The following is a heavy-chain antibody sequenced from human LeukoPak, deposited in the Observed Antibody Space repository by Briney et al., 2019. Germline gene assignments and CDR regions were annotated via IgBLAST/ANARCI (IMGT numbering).Heavy chain of an antibody. Sequence: GGSLRLSCAASGFTFSSYSMNWVRQAPGKGLEWVSYISSSSSTIYYADSVKGRFTISRDNAKNSLYLQMNSLRAEDTAVYYCARGERGSYEIYFDYWGQGTLVTVSS. V-gene: IGHV3-48*04. CDR1: GFTFSSYS. CDR3: ARGERGSYEIYFDY. J-gene: IGHJ4*02. D-gene: IGHD1-26*01. CDR2: ISSSSSTI.